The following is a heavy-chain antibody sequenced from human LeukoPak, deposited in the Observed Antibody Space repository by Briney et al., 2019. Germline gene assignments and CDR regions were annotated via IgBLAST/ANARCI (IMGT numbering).Heavy chain of an antibody. Sequence: PSETLSLTCAVYLGSFSGYYWSWIRQPPGKGLEWIGEINHSGSTNYNPSLKSRVTISVDTSKNQFSLKLSSVTAADTAVYYCARGQAYYDFWSGHSSPDYWGQGTLVTVSS. D-gene: IGHD3-3*01. J-gene: IGHJ4*02. V-gene: IGHV4-34*01. CDR3: ARGQAYYDFWSGHSSPDY. CDR2: INHSGST. CDR1: LGSFSGYY.